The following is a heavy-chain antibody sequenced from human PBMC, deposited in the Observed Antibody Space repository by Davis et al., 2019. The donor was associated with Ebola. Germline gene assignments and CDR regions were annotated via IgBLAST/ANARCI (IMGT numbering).Heavy chain of an antibody. J-gene: IGHJ5*02. CDR2: ISAYNGNT. D-gene: IGHD2-2*02. CDR3: ARDDADCSSTSCYKGVFDP. V-gene: IGHV1-18*04. CDR1: GYTFTSYG. Sequence: ASVKVSCKASGYTFTSYGISWVRQAPGQGLEWMGWISAYNGNTNYAQKLQGRVTMTTDTSTSTAYMELRSLRSDDTAVYYCARDDADCSSTSCYKGVFDPWGQGTLVTVSS.